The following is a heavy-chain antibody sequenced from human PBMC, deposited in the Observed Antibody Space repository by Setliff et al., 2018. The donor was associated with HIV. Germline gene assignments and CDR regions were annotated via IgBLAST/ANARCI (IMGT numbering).Heavy chain of an antibody. Sequence: PSETLSLTCTVSGYSISSGYYWGWIRQTPGKGLEWIGSIYLSGSTYYNPSLKSRVTISLDTSKNQFSLKLSSVTAADTAVYYCARTSIRSGWGRNNWFDPWGLGTLVTVSS. CDR2: IYLSGST. CDR1: GYSISSGYY. V-gene: IGHV4-38-2*02. CDR3: ARTSIRSGWGRNNWFDP. J-gene: IGHJ5*02. D-gene: IGHD6-19*01.